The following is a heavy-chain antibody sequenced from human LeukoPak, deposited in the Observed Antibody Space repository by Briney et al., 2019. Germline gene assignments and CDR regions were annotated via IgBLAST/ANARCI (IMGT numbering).Heavy chain of an antibody. CDR3: ARGTWDY. CDR1: GFAVSSNY. Sequence: GGSLRLSCAASGFAVSSNYMTWVRQAPGKGLEWVSVIYSDGGTFYADSVKGRFTISRDNAKNTLYLQMNSLRAEDTAVYYCARGTWDYWGQGTLVTVSS. J-gene: IGHJ4*02. CDR2: IYSDGGT. V-gene: IGHV3-53*05.